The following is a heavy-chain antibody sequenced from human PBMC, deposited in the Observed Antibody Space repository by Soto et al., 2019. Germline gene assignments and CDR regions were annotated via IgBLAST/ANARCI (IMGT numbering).Heavy chain of an antibody. CDR1: GGSFRGYY. J-gene: IGHJ4*02. D-gene: IGHD6-13*01. CDR2: INHSGST. Sequence: SLTCAVYGGSFRGYYWSWIRQPPGKGLEWIGEINHSGSTNYNPSLKSRVTISVDTSKNQFSLKLSSVTAADTAVYYCARGPTLYSSSWYWFDYWGQGTLVTVSS. CDR3: ARGPTLYSSSWYWFDY. V-gene: IGHV4-34*01.